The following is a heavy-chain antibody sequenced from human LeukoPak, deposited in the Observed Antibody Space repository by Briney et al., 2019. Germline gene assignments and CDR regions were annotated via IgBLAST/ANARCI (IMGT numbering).Heavy chain of an antibody. Sequence: PGGSLRLSCAASGFTVSSNCMSWVRQAPGKGLEWVSVIYSGGSTYYADSVKGRFTISRDNSKNTLYLQMNSLRAEDTAVYYCARDRSYYDILTGYSSHYGMDVWGQGTTVTVSS. V-gene: IGHV3-66*01. D-gene: IGHD3-9*01. CDR3: ARDRSYYDILTGYSSHYGMDV. CDR2: IYSGGST. CDR1: GFTVSSNC. J-gene: IGHJ6*02.